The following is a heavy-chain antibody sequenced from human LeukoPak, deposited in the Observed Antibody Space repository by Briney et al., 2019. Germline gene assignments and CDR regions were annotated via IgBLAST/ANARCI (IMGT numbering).Heavy chain of an antibody. D-gene: IGHD5-24*01. CDR3: ARDRSDNWFDY. Sequence: PSETLSLIFTVSGGSINGYYWSWIRQPPGKGLEWIGYIHYSGSTNYNPSLKSRVTISVDTSKNQFSLKLSSVTAADTAVYYCARDRSDNWFDYWGQGTLVTVSS. V-gene: IGHV4-59*01. J-gene: IGHJ4*02. CDR1: GGSINGYY. CDR2: IHYSGST.